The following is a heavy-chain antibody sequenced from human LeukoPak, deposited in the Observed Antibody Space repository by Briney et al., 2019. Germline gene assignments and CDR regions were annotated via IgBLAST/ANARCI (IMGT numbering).Heavy chain of an antibody. CDR1: GDSINNYY. CDR2: THYTGNT. Sequence: SSETLSLTCSVSGDSINNYYWNWIRQPPGKGLEWIAYTHYTGNTKSNPSLKSRVTTSVDTSKSQFSLKLSSVTAADTAVYYCAKWSSTLKAFDFWGQGILVIVSS. D-gene: IGHD2-8*01. V-gene: IGHV4-59*08. CDR3: AKWSSTLKAFDF. J-gene: IGHJ4*02.